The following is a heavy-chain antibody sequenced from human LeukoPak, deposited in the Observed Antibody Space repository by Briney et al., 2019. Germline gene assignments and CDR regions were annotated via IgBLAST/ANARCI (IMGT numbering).Heavy chain of an antibody. V-gene: IGHV3-23*01. J-gene: IGHJ4*02. CDR2: ISGSTGRT. D-gene: IGHD2-15*01. CDR1: GFTFSTYA. CDR3: APRVVGSAPFDY. Sequence: GGSLRLSCAASGFTFSTYAMSWVRQAPGKGLEWVSAISGSTGRTYYADSVKGRFTISRDNSKNTVYLQMNNLRAEDTAVYYCAPRVVGSAPFDYWGEGTLVTVSS.